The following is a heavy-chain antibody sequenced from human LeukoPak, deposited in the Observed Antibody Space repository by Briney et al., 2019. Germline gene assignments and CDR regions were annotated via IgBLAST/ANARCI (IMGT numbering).Heavy chain of an antibody. CDR3: AKGPHVEVSSGYYYYYYYMDV. D-gene: IGHD3-22*01. Sequence: GRSLRLSCAASGFTFSSYGMHWVRQAPGKGLEWVAVIWYGGSNKYYADSVKGRFTISRDNSKNTMYLQMNSLRAEDTAVYYCAKGPHVEVSSGYYYYYYYMDVWGKGTTVTVSS. CDR1: GFTFSSYG. V-gene: IGHV3-33*06. J-gene: IGHJ6*03. CDR2: IWYGGSNK.